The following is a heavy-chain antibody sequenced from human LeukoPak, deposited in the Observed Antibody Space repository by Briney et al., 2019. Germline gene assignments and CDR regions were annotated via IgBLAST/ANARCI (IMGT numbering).Heavy chain of an antibody. V-gene: IGHV4-34*01. D-gene: IGHD3-3*01. J-gene: IGHJ4*02. CDR2: INHSGST. CDR1: GVTFSGYY. CDR3: ARGLRVLTISGVVGWVVL. Sequence: SSETLSLTCAVYGVTFSGYYWSWIRQPPGKGLEWMGNINHSGSTNYNPSLKSRITITVETSNNQFPQKRSSVTAADTAVYYSARGLRVLTISGVVGWVVLWGQGTLV.